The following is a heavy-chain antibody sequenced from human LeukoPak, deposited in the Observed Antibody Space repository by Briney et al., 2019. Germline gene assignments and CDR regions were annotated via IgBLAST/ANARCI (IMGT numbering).Heavy chain of an antibody. J-gene: IGHJ4*02. D-gene: IGHD3-10*01. V-gene: IGHV3-9*01. CDR1: GFTFDDYA. CDR3: ASLRSWFGDLSGGWEEPNDY. Sequence: PGGSLRLSCAASGFTFDDYAMHWVRQAPGKGLEWVSGISWDSGSIGYADSVKGRFTISRDNAKNSLYLQMNSLRAEDTAVYYCASLRSWFGDLSGGWEEPNDYWGQGTLVTVSS. CDR2: ISWDSGSI.